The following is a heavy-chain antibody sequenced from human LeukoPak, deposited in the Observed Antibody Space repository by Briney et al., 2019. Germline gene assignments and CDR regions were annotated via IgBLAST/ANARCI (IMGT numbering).Heavy chain of an antibody. V-gene: IGHV3-48*04. CDR1: GFTFSSYA. J-gene: IGHJ3*02. CDR3: ARSHMYGDYGEDI. D-gene: IGHD4-17*01. CDR2: INSVGGTT. Sequence: PGGSLRLSCAASGFTFSSYAMSWVRQAPGRGLEWISYINSVGGTTFYADSVKGRFTISGDNANNTLYLQMNSLRAEDAATYYCARSHMYGDYGEDIWGHGTVVAVSS.